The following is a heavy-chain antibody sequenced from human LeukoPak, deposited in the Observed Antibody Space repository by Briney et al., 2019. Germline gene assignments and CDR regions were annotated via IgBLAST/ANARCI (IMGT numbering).Heavy chain of an antibody. CDR3: ARDGEAYCTNGVCPLGGLDY. CDR2: ISYDGSNK. J-gene: IGHJ4*02. CDR1: GFTFSSYG. Sequence: GGSLRLSCAASGFTFSSYGMHWVRQAPGQGLEWVAVISYDGSNKYYADSVKGRFTISRDNSKNTLYLQMNSLRAEDTAVYYCARDGEAYCTNGVCPLGGLDYWGQGTLVTVSS. V-gene: IGHV3-30*03. D-gene: IGHD2-8*01.